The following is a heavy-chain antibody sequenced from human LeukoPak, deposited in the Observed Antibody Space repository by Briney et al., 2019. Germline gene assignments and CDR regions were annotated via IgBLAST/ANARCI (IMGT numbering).Heavy chain of an antibody. V-gene: IGHV3-21*01. Sequence: GGSLRLSCAASGFTFSSYSMNWVRQAPGKGLEWVSSISSSSSYIYYADSVKGRFTISRDNAKNSLYLQMNSLRAEDTAVYYCARDRGPATQGGYWGQGTLVTVSS. CDR3: ARDRGPATQGGY. J-gene: IGHJ4*02. D-gene: IGHD1-26*01. CDR1: GFTFSSYS. CDR2: ISSSSSYI.